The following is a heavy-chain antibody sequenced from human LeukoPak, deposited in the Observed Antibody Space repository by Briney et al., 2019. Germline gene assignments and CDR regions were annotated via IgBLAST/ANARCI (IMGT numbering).Heavy chain of an antibody. D-gene: IGHD3-22*01. CDR1: GGSISSYY. CDR3: ARHTYYYDSSGPPPDSFDI. V-gene: IGHV4-4*09. J-gene: IGHJ3*02. Sequence: SETLSLTCTVSGGSISSYYWSWIRQPPGKGLEWIGYIYTSGSTNYNPSLKSRVTISVDTSKNQFSLKLSSVAAADTAVYYCARHTYYYDSSGPPPDSFDIWGQGTMATVSS. CDR2: IYTSGST.